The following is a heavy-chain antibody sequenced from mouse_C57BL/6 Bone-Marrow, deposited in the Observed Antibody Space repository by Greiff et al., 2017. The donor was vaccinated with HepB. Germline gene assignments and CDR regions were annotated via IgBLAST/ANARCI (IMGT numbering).Heavy chain of an antibody. V-gene: IGHV1-64*01. CDR3: ARYGSGRYYFDY. J-gene: IGHJ2*01. Sequence: QVQLQQPGAELVKPGASVKLSCKASGYTFTSYWMHWVKQRPGQGLEWIGMIHPNSGSTNYNEKFKSKATLTVDKSSSTAYMQLSSLTSEDSAVYYCARYGSGRYYFDYWGQGTTLTVSS. CDR1: GYTFTSYW. CDR2: IHPNSGST. D-gene: IGHD1-1*01.